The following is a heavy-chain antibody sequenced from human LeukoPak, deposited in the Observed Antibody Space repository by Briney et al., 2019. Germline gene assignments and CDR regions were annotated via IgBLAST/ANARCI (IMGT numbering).Heavy chain of an antibody. V-gene: IGHV4-30-4*01. CDR3: ARVVTTVTDAFDN. Sequence: SETLSLTCAVSGGSISSGDYYWTWIRQPPGKGLEWIGYIYYSGSTYYNPSLKSRVTISIDTSKNQFSLRLSSVTAADTAVYYCARVVTTVTDAFDNWSQGTLVTVSS. CDR2: IYYSGST. CDR1: GGSISSGDYY. D-gene: IGHD4-17*01. J-gene: IGHJ4*02.